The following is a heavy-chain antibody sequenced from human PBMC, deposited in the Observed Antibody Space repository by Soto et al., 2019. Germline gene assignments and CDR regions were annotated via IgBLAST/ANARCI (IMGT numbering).Heavy chain of an antibody. D-gene: IGHD2-8*01. CDR2: FYYSGTT. Sequence: QVQLQESGPGLVKPSQTLSLTCNVSAGYISTGNYYWSWIRQSPGKGLEWIGHFYYSGTTYYNPSTTRLLSIMVEASKKKFSPALSSGTVADTAIYYCISRQERMALVEYWGQGILVTVSS. V-gene: IGHV4-30-4*01. J-gene: IGHJ4*02. CDR1: AGYISTGNYY. CDR3: ISRQERMALVEY.